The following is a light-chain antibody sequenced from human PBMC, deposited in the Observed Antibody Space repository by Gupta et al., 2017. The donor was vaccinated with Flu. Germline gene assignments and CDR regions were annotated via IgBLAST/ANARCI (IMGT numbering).Light chain of an antibody. Sequence: NFMLTQHHSVSESPGKTVTISCTRSSGSIGINYVQWYQQLPGTSPKNVIYEDDQRPSGVPDRFSGSIDRSSNSASLTISGLKTEDEADYYCQSYEVFGGGTKLTVL. CDR1: SGSIGINY. CDR3: QSYEV. J-gene: IGLJ2*01. V-gene: IGLV6-57*01. CDR2: EDD.